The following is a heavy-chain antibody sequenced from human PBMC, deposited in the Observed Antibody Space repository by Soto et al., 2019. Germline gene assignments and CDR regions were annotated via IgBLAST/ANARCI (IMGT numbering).Heavy chain of an antibody. V-gene: IGHV4-28*01. Sequence: SETLSLTCAVPGYSISSSNWWGWIRQPPGKGLEWIGYIYYSGSTYYNPSLKSRVTISVDTSKNQFSLKLSSVTAADTAVYYCATQEVGGSYVYTFDPWGQGTLVTVSS. J-gene: IGHJ5*02. CDR3: ATQEVGGSYVYTFDP. D-gene: IGHD1-26*01. CDR1: GYSISSSNW. CDR2: IYYSGST.